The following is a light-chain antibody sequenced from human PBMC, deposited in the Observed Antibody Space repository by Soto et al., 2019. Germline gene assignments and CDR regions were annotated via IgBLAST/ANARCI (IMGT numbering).Light chain of an antibody. CDR1: QSVSSSY. Sequence: EIVLTQSPGTLSLSPGERATLSCRASQSVSSSYLACYQQKPGQTPRLLLYGASSRATCIPDRFSGSGFGTECTVTNCRLEPDDVAVDYCLQYGYYPFTLGPRTNVHV. V-gene: IGKV3-20*01. CDR2: GAS. CDR3: LQYGYYPFT. J-gene: IGKJ3*01.